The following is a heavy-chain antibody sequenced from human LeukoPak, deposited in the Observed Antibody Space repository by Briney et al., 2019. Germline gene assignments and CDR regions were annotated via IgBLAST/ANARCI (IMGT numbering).Heavy chain of an antibody. D-gene: IGHD3-10*01. V-gene: IGHV3-48*01. CDR3: AREGRIPFDP. J-gene: IGHJ5*02. CDR1: GFTFSSYS. CDR2: ISSISSTI. Sequence: PGGSLRLSCAASGFTFSSYSMNWVRQAPGKGLEWVSYISSISSTIYYADSVKGRFTISRDNAKNSLYLQMNSLRAEDTAVYYCAREGRIPFDPWGQGTLVTVSS.